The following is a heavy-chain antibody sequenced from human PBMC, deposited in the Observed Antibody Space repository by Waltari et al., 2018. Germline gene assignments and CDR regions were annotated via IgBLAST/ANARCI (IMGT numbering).Heavy chain of an antibody. D-gene: IGHD5-12*01. CDR2: ISFDSNNK. V-gene: IGHV3-30-3*01. Sequence: QVDLVESGGGVVQPGRALRRSCAASGVTFHNYDMHWVRPARGKGLEWVAAISFDSNNKYYTDSVTGRFTISRDNSKNMLYLEMNSLGTEDTALYYCASVADTGYKTNWGQGTLVTVSS. CDR3: ASVADTGYKTN. CDR1: GVTFHNYD. J-gene: IGHJ4*02.